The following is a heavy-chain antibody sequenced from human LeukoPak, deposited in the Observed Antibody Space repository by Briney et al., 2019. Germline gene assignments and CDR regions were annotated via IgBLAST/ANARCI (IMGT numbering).Heavy chain of an antibody. J-gene: IGHJ3*02. CDR2: FDPEDGET. V-gene: IGHV1-24*01. CDR1: GYTLTELS. Sequence: ASVKVSCKVSGYTLTELSMHWVRQAPGKGLEWMGGFDPEDGETIYAQKFQGRVTMTENTSTDTAYMELSSLRSEDTAVYYCATHRPLLEMVNAFDIWGQGTMVTVSS. CDR3: ATHRPLLEMVNAFDI. D-gene: IGHD5-24*01.